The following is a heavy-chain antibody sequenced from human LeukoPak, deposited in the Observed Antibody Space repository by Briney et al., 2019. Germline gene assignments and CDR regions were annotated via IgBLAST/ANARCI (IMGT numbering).Heavy chain of an antibody. CDR2: FDPEDGET. CDR3: ATPKGGQTAGAFDI. V-gene: IGHV1-24*01. Sequence: ASVTVSCKVSGYTLTELSMHWVRQAPGKGLEWMGGFDPEDGETIYAQKFQGRVTMTEDTPTDTAYMELSSLRSEDTAVYYCATPKGGQTAGAFDIWGQGTMVTVSS. D-gene: IGHD3-16*01. J-gene: IGHJ3*02. CDR1: GYTLTELS.